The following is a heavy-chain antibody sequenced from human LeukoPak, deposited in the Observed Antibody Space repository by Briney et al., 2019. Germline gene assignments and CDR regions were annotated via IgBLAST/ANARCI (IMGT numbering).Heavy chain of an antibody. V-gene: IGHV1-46*01. J-gene: IGHJ4*02. CDR2: INPSGGST. D-gene: IGHD5-24*01. CDR3: ARDLEATSTVEMATTTQGLNDY. Sequence: ASVKVSCTASGYTFTSYYMHWVRQAPGQGLEWMGIINPSGGSTSYAQKFQGRVTMTRDTSTSTVYMELSSLRSEDTAVYYCARDLEATSTVEMATTTQGLNDYWGQGTLVTVSS. CDR1: GYTFTSYY.